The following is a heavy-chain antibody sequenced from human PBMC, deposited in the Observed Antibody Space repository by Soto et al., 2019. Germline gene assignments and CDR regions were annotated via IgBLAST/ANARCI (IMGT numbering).Heavy chain of an antibody. V-gene: IGHV4-59*08. Sequence: SETLSLTCTVSGGSISSYYWSWIRQPPGKGLEWIGYIYYSGSTNYNPSLKSRVTISVDTSKNQISLNLSFVTAADTAVYYCATMGTPATGLYYFDYWGQGTLVTVSS. CDR1: GGSISSYY. CDR3: ATMGTPATGLYYFDY. J-gene: IGHJ4*02. CDR2: IYYSGST. D-gene: IGHD1-7*01.